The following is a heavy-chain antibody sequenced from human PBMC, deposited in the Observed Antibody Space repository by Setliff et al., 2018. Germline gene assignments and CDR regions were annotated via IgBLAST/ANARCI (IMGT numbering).Heavy chain of an antibody. Sequence: SETLSLTCTVSGGSIISSNYYWGWIRQPPGKGLEWIGSIYYSGNTYYNPSLRSRVTISVDTSKNLFSLKLSSVTATDTALYYCARDEHYYESSAYRYNYYGMDVWGQGTTVTVSS. CDR1: GGSIISSNYY. CDR2: IYYSGNT. V-gene: IGHV4-39*07. D-gene: IGHD3-22*01. CDR3: ARDEHYYESSAYRYNYYGMDV. J-gene: IGHJ6*02.